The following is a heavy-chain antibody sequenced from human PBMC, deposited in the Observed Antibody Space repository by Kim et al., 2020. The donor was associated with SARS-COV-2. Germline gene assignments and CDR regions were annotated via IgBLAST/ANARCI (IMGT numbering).Heavy chain of an antibody. D-gene: IGHD6-13*01. V-gene: IGHV4-59*01. CDR3: SRRHSRVDP. CDR2: IYYSGST. Sequence: SETLSLTCTVSGGSLSSYYWSWIRQPPGKGLEWVGGIYYSGSTNYNPALKSRVTISVNETKNQSSLKLRTMPAAETAVVYCSRRHSRVDPWGERPLVT. CDR1: GGSLSSYY. J-gene: IGHJ5*02.